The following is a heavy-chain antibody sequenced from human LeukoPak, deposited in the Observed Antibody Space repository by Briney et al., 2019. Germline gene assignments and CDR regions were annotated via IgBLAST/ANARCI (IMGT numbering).Heavy chain of an antibody. CDR3: AKGLYFDWWSYFDY. V-gene: IGHV3-23*01. Sequence: GGSLRLSCAASGFTFNNYAMNWVRQAPGKVLEWLSAISDHGGYTYYADSVKGRFTISRDNSKNTLFLQMNSLRVEDTAVYYCAKGLYFDWWSYFDYWGQGTLVTVSS. D-gene: IGHD3-9*01. CDR2: ISDHGGYT. J-gene: IGHJ4*02. CDR1: GFTFNNYA.